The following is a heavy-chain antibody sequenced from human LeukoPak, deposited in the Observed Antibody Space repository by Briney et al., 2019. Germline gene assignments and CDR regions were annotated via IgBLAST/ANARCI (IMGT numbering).Heavy chain of an antibody. CDR3: AKDASAGGSYYFDF. J-gene: IGHJ4*02. D-gene: IGHD6-13*01. CDR2: ISGSGRDT. Sequence: PGGSLRLSCAASGFTFSSYAMSWVRQPPGKGLEWVSTISGSGRDTDYTDSVKGRFTISRDNSKNTLYLQMNSLRAEDTAVYYCAKDASAGGSYYFDFWGQGTLVTVSS. V-gene: IGHV3-23*01. CDR1: GFTFSSYA.